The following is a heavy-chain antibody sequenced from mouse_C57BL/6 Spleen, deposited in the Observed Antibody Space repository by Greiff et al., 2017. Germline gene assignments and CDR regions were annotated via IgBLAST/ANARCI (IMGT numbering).Heavy chain of an antibody. D-gene: IGHD4-1*01. J-gene: IGHJ4*01. Sequence: VKLMESGAELVKPGASVKLSCKASGYTFTEYTIHWVKQRSGQGLEWIGWFYPGSGSIKYNEKFKDKATLTADKSSSTVYMELSRLTSEDSAVYFCARHEEGGTGTRLYAMDYWGQGTSVTVSS. CDR2: FYPGSGSI. CDR3: ARHEEGGTGTRLYAMDY. V-gene: IGHV1-62-2*01. CDR1: GYTFTEYT.